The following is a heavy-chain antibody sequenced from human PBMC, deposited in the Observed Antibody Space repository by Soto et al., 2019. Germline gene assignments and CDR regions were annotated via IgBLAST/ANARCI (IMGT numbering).Heavy chain of an antibody. V-gene: IGHV1-8*01. D-gene: IGHD2-15*01. CDR3: ASKQSGEYCSGGSVYSVRDACDI. J-gene: IGHJ3*02. CDR2: MNTNSGNT. Sequence: QVQLVQSGAEVKKPGASVKVSCKASGYTFTSYDINWVRQATGQGLEWMGWMNTNSGNTGYAQKFQGRVTMTRNTPKSTAYMELSILRSEHTAVYYCASKQSGEYCSGGSVYSVRDACDIWGQGTMVTVSS. CDR1: GYTFTSYD.